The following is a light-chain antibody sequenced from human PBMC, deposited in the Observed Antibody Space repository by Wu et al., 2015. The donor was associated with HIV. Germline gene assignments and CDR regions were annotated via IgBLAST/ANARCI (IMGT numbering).Light chain of an antibody. J-gene: IGKJ3*01. V-gene: IGKV3D-20*02. CDR1: QSVSSSY. CDR3: QQRSNWQTT. CDR2: GAS. Sequence: EIVLTQSPGTLSLSPGERATLSCRASQSVSSSYLAWYQQKPGQAPRLLIYGASSRATGIPDRFSGSGSGTDFTLTISRLEPEDFAVYYCQQRSNWQTTFGPGTKVDIK.